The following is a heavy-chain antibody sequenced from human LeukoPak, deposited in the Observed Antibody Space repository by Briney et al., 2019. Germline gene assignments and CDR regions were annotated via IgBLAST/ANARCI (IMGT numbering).Heavy chain of an antibody. CDR1: GFTFSSYG. CDR2: ISYDGSNK. Sequence: PGGSLRLSCAASGFTFSSYGMHWVRQAPGKGLEWVAVISYDGSNKYYAGSVKGRFTISRDNSKNTLHLQMNSLRAEDTAVYYCAKEEVRHLYYYYGMDVWGQGTTVTVSS. J-gene: IGHJ6*02. CDR3: AKEEVRHLYYYYGMDV. D-gene: IGHD3-10*01. V-gene: IGHV3-30*18.